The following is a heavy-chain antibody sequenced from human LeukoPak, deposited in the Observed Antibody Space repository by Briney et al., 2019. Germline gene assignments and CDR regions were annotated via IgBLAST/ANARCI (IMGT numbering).Heavy chain of an antibody. D-gene: IGHD3-22*01. CDR1: GYTFTSYG. J-gene: IGHJ3*02. Sequence: ASVNVSCKASGYTFTSYGISWVRQAPGQGLEWMGWISAYNGNTNYAQKLQGRVTMTTDTSTSTAYMELRSLRSDDTAVYYCARGPYYYDSTDAFDIWGQGTMVTVSS. CDR2: ISAYNGNT. V-gene: IGHV1-18*01. CDR3: ARGPYYYDSTDAFDI.